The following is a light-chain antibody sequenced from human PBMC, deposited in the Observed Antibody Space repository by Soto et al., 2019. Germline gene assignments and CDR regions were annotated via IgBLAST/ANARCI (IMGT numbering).Light chain of an antibody. CDR1: QSVSSN. Sequence: EIVMTQSPATLSVSPGERATLSCRASQSVSSNLAWYQQKAGQAPRLLVYGASTRATGIPARFSGSGSGTEFTLTISSLQSEDFAVYYCQQYNNWPPPWTFGQGSKAAIK. V-gene: IGKV3-15*01. J-gene: IGKJ1*01. CDR2: GAS. CDR3: QQYNNWPPPWT.